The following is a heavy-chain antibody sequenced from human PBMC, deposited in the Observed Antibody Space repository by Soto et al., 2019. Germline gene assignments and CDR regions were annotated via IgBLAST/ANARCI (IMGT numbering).Heavy chain of an antibody. Sequence: QVQVVESGGGVGQPGRSLRLSCAASGFTFSNYGMHWVRQAPGKGLEWVAVISYDGSNKYYADSVKGRFTISRDNPKNTLYLQMYRLIAEYTAVYYCAVDQGWTRPGDPWGQGTLVTVSS. CDR2: ISYDGSNK. V-gene: IGHV3-30*03. D-gene: IGHD1-1*01. CDR3: AVDQGWTRPGDP. CDR1: GFTFSNYG. J-gene: IGHJ5*02.